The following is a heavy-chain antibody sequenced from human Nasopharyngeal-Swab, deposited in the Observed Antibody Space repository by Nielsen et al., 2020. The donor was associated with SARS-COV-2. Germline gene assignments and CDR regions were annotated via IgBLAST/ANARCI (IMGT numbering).Heavy chain of an antibody. CDR1: GLSVSSNY. J-gene: IGHJ2*01. CDR3: ARDPLSSWQAIGNWYFDL. CDR2: IYPGGST. V-gene: IGHV3-53*01. Sequence: GESLKISCAASGLSVSSNYMSWVRQAPGKGLEWVSIIYPGGSTYYADSLKGRFTISRDNAKNSLYLQLNSLRAEDTAVYYCARDPLSSWQAIGNWYFDLWGRGTLVTVSS. D-gene: IGHD6-13*01.